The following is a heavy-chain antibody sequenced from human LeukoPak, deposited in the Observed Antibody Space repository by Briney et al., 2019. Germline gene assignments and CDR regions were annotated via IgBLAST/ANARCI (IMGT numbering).Heavy chain of an antibody. CDR2: IYHSGST. V-gene: IGHV4-38-2*02. Sequence: PSETLSPTCTVSGYSISSGYYWGWIRQPPGKGLEWIGSIYHSGSTYYNPSLKSRVTISVDTSKNQFSLKLSSVTAADTAVYYCARTVKYSGSYYPYYYYYMDVWGKGTTVTVSS. J-gene: IGHJ6*03. D-gene: IGHD1-26*01. CDR1: GYSISSGYY. CDR3: ARTVKYSGSYYPYYYYYMDV.